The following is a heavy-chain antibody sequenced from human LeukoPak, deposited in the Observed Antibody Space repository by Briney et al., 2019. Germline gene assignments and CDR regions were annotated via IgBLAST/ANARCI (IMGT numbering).Heavy chain of an antibody. CDR2: IYYSGST. CDR3: ARDLGGYYGSGSYYTYYYYYYGMDV. Sequence: SETLSLTCTVSGGSISSYYWSWIRQPPGKGLEWIGYIYYSGSTNYNPSLKSRVTISVDTSKNQFSLKLSSVTAADTAVYYCARDLGGYYGSGSYYTYYYYYYGMDVWGQGTTVTVSS. CDR1: GGSISSYY. D-gene: IGHD3-10*01. J-gene: IGHJ6*02. V-gene: IGHV4-59*01.